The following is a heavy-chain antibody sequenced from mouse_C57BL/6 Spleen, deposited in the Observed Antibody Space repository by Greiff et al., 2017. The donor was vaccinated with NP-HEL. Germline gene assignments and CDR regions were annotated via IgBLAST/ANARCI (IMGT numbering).Heavy chain of an antibody. CDR3: ARNYYGSSYWFDY. CDR1: GFSLTSYA. CDR2: LWTGGGT. V-gene: IGHV2-9-1*01. Sequence: QVQLKESGPGLVAPSQSLSITCTVSGFSLTSYAISWVRQPPGKGLEWLGVLWTGGGTNYNSALKSRLSISKDNSKSQVFLKMNSLQTDDTARYYCARNYYGSSYWFDYWGQGTTLTVSS. D-gene: IGHD1-1*01. J-gene: IGHJ2*01.